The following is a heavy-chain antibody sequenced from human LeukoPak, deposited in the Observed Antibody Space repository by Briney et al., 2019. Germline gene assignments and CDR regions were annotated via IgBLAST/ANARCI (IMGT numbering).Heavy chain of an antibody. CDR1: GFTFSSHG. D-gene: IGHD3-10*01. V-gene: IGHV3-23*01. J-gene: IGHJ4*02. CDR3: AKDSRWFGELLDY. Sequence: PGGTLRLSCVASGFTFSSHGMNWVRQAPGKGLEWVSGITSGTRTYCADSAKGRFAISRDNSKNTMYLQMNSLRAEDTAVYYCAKDSRWFGELLDYWGQGTLVTVSS. CDR2: ITSGTRT.